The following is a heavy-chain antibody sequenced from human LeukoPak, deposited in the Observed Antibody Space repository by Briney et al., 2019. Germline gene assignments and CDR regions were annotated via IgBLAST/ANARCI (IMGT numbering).Heavy chain of an antibody. D-gene: IGHD2-21*01. Sequence: GGSLRLSCAASEFTVSSNYMSWVRQAPGKGLEWVSVIYSGGSTYYADSVKGRFTISRDNSKNTLYLQMNSLRAEDTAVYYCASRFLRLSAFDIWGQGTMVTVSS. V-gene: IGHV3-66*02. CDR2: IYSGGST. J-gene: IGHJ3*02. CDR1: EFTVSSNY. CDR3: ASRFLRLSAFDI.